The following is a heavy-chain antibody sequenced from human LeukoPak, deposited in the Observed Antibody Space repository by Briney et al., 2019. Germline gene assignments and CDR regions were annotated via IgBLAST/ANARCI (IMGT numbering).Heavy chain of an antibody. CDR3: AKAQTPDYYYDSSGSTFDY. CDR1: GFTFSSYA. CDR2: ISGSGGST. Sequence: RGSLRLSCAASGFTFSSYAMSWVRQAPGKGLEWVSAISGSGGSTYYADSVKGRFTISRDNSKNTLYLQMNSLRAEDTAVYYCAKAQTPDYYYDSSGSTFDYWGQGTLVTVSS. D-gene: IGHD3-22*01. J-gene: IGHJ4*02. V-gene: IGHV3-23*01.